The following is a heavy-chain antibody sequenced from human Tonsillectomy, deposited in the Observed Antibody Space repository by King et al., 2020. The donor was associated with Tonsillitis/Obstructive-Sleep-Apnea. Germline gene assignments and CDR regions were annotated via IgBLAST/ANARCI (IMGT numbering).Heavy chain of an antibody. Sequence: VQLVESGAEVKKPGESLKISCKGSGYSFTSYWIGWVRQMPGNGLEWMGIIYPGDSDTRYSPSFQGQVTISADKSISTAYLQWSSLKASDTAMYYCARQDTIGYCSSTSCSGRYFDYWGQGTLVTVSS. CDR2: IYPGDSDT. V-gene: IGHV5-51*01. CDR3: ARQDTIGYCSSTSCSGRYFDY. J-gene: IGHJ4*02. D-gene: IGHD2-2*01. CDR1: GYSFTSYW.